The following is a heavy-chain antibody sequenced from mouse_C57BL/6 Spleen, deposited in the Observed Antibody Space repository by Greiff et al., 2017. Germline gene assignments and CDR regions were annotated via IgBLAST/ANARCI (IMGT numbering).Heavy chain of an antibody. J-gene: IGHJ4*01. CDR1: GYTFTDYY. Sequence: VQLQQSGPELVKPGASVKISCKASGYTFTDYYMNWVKQSHGKSLEWIGDINPNNGGTSFNQKFKGKATLTVDKSSSTAYMELRSLTSEDSAVYYCAIWGDYAMDYWGQGTSVTVSS. CDR2: INPNNGGT. CDR3: AIWGDYAMDY. V-gene: IGHV1-26*01.